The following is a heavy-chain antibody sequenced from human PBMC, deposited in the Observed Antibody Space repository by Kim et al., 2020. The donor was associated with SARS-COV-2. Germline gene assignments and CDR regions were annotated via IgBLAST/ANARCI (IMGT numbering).Heavy chain of an antibody. CDR3: ASLVNPYCGGDCFGY. D-gene: IGHD2-21*01. V-gene: IGHV1-69*13. CDR1: GGTFSSYA. J-gene: IGHJ4*02. CDR2: IIPIFGTA. Sequence: SVKVSCKASGGTFSSYAISWVRQAPGQGLEWMGGIIPIFGTANYAQKFQGRVTITADESTSTAYMELSSLRSEDTAVYYCASLVNPYCGGDCFGYWGQGTLVTVSS.